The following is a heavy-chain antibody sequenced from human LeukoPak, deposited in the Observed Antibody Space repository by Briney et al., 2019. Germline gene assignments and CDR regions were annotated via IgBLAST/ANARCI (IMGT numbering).Heavy chain of an antibody. CDR3: ARDFRESGYDWCGFDP. CDR2: ISSSSSYI. J-gene: IGHJ5*02. D-gene: IGHD5-12*01. Sequence: GGSLRLFCAASGFTFSSYSMNWVRQAPGKGLEWVSSISSSSSYINYADSVKGRFTISRDNAKNSLYLQMNSLRAEDTAVYYCARDFRESGYDWCGFDPWGQGTLVTVSS. V-gene: IGHV3-21*01. CDR1: GFTFSSYS.